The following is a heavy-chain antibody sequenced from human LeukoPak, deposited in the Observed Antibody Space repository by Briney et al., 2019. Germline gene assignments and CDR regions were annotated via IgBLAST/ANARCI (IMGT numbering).Heavy chain of an antibody. CDR1: GFTFSSYS. CDR3: ARDNWNYRNWFDP. CDR2: ISSSSSTM. V-gene: IGHV3-48*04. D-gene: IGHD1-7*01. J-gene: IGHJ5*02. Sequence: GGSLRLSCAASGFTFSSYSMNWVRQAPGKGLEWVSYISSSSSTMYYADSVKGRFTISRDNAKNSLYLQMNSLRAEDTAVYYCARDNWNYRNWFDPWGQGTLVTVSS.